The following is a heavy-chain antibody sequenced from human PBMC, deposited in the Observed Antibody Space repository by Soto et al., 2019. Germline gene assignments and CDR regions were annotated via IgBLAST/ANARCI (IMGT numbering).Heavy chain of an antibody. CDR1: GFTFSSYA. Sequence: EVQLLESGGGLVQPGGSLRLSCAASGFTFSSYAMSWVRQAPGKGLEWVSAISGSGGSTYYADSVKGRFTISRDNSKNKLYLQMNSLRAEDTAVYYCATRGSSEYYFDYWGQGTLVTVSS. J-gene: IGHJ4*02. D-gene: IGHD6-6*01. CDR3: ATRGSSEYYFDY. CDR2: ISGSGGST. V-gene: IGHV3-23*01.